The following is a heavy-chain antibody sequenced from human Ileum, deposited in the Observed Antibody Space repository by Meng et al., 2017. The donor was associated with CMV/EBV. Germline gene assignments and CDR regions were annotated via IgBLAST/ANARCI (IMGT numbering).Heavy chain of an antibody. CDR3: ATYRTFSGPLGK. Sequence: GESLKISCAASGLSLSNYAMSWVRQAPGKGLECVSSISSSGDNTWHADSVKGRFTISRDNSKNLLYLQMSSLRAEDTAAYYCATYRTFSGPLGKWGQGTLVTVSS. D-gene: IGHD3-10*01. CDR1: GLSLSNYA. CDR2: ISSSGDNT. V-gene: IGHV3-23*01. J-gene: IGHJ4*02.